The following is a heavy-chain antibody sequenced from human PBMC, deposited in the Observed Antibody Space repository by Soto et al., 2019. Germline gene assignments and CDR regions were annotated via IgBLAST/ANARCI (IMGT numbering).Heavy chain of an antibody. CDR3: AKDXGSXXXYXXXTLDY. V-gene: IGHV3-30*18. CDR2: ISYDGSNK. D-gene: IGHD2-15*01. Sequence: QVQLVESGGGVVQPGRSLRLSCAASGFTFSSYGMHWVRQAPGKGLEWVAVISYDGSNKYYADSVKGRFTISRDNSKNTLYLQMNSLRAEDTAVXYCAKDXGSXXXYXXXTLDYWGQGTLVTVSS. CDR1: GFTFSSYG. J-gene: IGHJ4*02.